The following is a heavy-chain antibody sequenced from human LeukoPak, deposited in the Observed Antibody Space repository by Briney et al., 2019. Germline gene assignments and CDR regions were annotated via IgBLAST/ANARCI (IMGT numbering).Heavy chain of an antibody. D-gene: IGHD1-20*01. J-gene: IGHJ6*02. Sequence: GRSLRLSCAASGFTFSSYGMHWVRQAPGKGLEWVAVISYDGSNKYYADSVKGRFTISRDNSKNTLYLQMNSLRAEDTAVYYCAKDRGITGTTNYYYGMDVWGQGTTVTVSS. V-gene: IGHV3-30*18. CDR3: AKDRGITGTTNYYYGMDV. CDR1: GFTFSSYG. CDR2: ISYDGSNK.